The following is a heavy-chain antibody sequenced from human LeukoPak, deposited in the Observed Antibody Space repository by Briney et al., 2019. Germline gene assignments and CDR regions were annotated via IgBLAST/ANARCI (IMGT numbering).Heavy chain of an antibody. J-gene: IGHJ4*02. V-gene: IGHV3-74*01. Sequence: PGGSLRLSCTVSGFTFNNYWMHWVRQAPGKGLVWVSRIRGDGGDTNYADSVKGRFTVSRDNAKNTLYLQMNSLTTEDTAVYFCARDRVLGSGSSDYWGQGTLVTVSS. CDR3: ARDRVLGSGSSDY. CDR1: GFTFNNYW. CDR2: IRGDGGDT. D-gene: IGHD3-10*01.